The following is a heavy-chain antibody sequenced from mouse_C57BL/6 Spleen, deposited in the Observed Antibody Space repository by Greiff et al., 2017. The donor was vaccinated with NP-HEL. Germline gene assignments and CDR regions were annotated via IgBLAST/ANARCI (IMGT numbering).Heavy chain of an antibody. V-gene: IGHV1-7*01. J-gene: IGHJ4*01. CDR1: GYTFTSYW. CDR2: INPSSGYT. Sequence: QVQLQQSGAELAKPGASVKLSCKASGYTFTSYWMHWVKQRPGPGLEWIGYINPSSGYTKYNHKIQEKATLTADKSSSTDYMQLSSLTYEDSAVYYCARPEYDYADAMDYWGQGTSVTVSS. CDR3: ARPEYDYADAMDY. D-gene: IGHD2-4*01.